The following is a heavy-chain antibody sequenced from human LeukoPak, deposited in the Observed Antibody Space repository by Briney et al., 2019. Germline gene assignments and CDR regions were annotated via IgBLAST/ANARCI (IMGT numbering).Heavy chain of an antibody. CDR2: ISWNSGSI. D-gene: IGHD6-19*01. J-gene: IGHJ4*02. CDR3: AKDFYSSGTYCDY. CDR1: GFTFDDYA. Sequence: GGSLRLSCAASGFTFDDYAMHWVRQAPGKGLEWVSGISWNSGSIGYADSVKGRFTISRDNAKNSLYLQMNSLRAEDTALYYCAKDFYSSGTYCDYWGQGTLVTVSS. V-gene: IGHV3-9*01.